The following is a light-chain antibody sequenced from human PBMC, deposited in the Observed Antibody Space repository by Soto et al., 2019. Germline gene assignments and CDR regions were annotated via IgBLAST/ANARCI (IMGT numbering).Light chain of an antibody. Sequence: IHMTQSPSTLSVSVLDRVTMTCRASQTISSWLAWYQQKPGKAPKLLIYKASTLKSGVPSRFSGSVSGTEFTLTISSLQTDDFATYYCQHYNSYWTFGQGTKVDI. J-gene: IGKJ1*01. CDR3: QHYNSYWT. V-gene: IGKV1-5*03. CDR1: QTISSW. CDR2: KAS.